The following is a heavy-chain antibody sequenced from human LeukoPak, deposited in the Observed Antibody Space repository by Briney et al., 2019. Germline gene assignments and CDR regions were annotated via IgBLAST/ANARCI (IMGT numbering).Heavy chain of an antibody. CDR2: TYYRSKWYD. V-gene: IGHV6-1*01. CDR1: GDSVSSNNAA. J-gene: IGHJ6*02. Sequence: SQTLSFTCAISGDSVSSNNAAWNWIRQSPSRGLEWLGRTYYRSKWYDDYAVSVKSRITINPDTCKNQFSLQLNSVTPEDTAVYYCARGAWELRRKFCYGMDVWGQGTTVTVSS. D-gene: IGHD1-26*01. CDR3: ARGAWELRRKFCYGMDV.